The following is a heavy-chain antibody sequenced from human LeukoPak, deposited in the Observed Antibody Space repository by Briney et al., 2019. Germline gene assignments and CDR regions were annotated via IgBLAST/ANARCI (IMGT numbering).Heavy chain of an antibody. CDR2: VNRDGSET. CDR3: ARNNGMDV. CDR1: GFTFSSYA. V-gene: IGHV3-7*03. J-gene: IGHJ6*02. Sequence: GGSLRLSCAASGFTFSSYAMTWVRQVPGRGPEWVANVNRDGSETYYLDSVKGRFTISKDNAKNSLYLQMNSLRAEDTALYHCARNNGMDVWGQGTSVIVSS.